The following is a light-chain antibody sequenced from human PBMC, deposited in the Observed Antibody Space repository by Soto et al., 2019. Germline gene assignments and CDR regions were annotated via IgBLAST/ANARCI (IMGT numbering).Light chain of an antibody. CDR1: QKIITRY. CDR2: GTS. CDR3: QQYGPSRT. V-gene: IGKV3-20*01. J-gene: IGKJ1*01. Sequence: EITLNQSPDTLSLSRGERSHLSVRASQKIITRYLAWYQQKPRQAPRLLISGTSIRATGIPDRFSGSGSRTDFTLTISRMESEDFVEYFYQQYGPSRTFGQGTKVDIK.